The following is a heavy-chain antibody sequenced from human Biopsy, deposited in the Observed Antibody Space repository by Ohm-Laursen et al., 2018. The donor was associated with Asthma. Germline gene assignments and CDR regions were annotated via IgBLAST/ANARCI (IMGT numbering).Heavy chain of an antibody. J-gene: IGHJ6*02. CDR2: IYYSGTT. CDR1: SGSGGYMRSGNYY. CDR3: VRGSSSWHHGPFHYYYGLDV. V-gene: IGHV4-39*01. Sequence: SQTLSLTCSLSSGSGGYMRSGNYYWGWIRQPPGKGLEWIGSIYYSGTTSYNPSLESQVTVSEDTSKNKFSLKLTSVTAADTAVYYCVRGSSSWHHGPFHYYYGLDVWGQGTTATVSS. D-gene: IGHD6-13*01.